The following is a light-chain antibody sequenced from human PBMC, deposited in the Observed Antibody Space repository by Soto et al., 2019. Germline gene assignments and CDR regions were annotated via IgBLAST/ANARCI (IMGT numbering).Light chain of an antibody. J-gene: IGKJ1*01. CDR2: KAT. CDR1: QRIDTW. V-gene: IGKV1-5*03. CDR3: QEYESFSPWT. Sequence: DIPMTQSPSIVSASVGDRVTITCRASQRIDTWLAWYQQKPGTAPKLLIYKATTLQSGVPSRFSGSGSGTGFTLAISSLEPDDCAPYYCQEYESFSPWTFGQGAKVEVK.